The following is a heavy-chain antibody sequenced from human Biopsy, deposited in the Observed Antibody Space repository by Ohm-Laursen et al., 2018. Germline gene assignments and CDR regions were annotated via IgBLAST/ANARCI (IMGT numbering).Heavy chain of an antibody. Sequence: SLRLSCAASGFTFDDNAMHWVRQAPGKGLEWVSGISWNSGIKDYADSVKGRFAISRDNAKNSLYLQMSSLRAEDTASYYCTKARGRFLEWVDPFDIWGQGAMVTVSS. V-gene: IGHV3-9*01. D-gene: IGHD3-3*01. J-gene: IGHJ3*02. CDR2: ISWNSGIK. CDR3: TKARGRFLEWVDPFDI. CDR1: GFTFDDNA.